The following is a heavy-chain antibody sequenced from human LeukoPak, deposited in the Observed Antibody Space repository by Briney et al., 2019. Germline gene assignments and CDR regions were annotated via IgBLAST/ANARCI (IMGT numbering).Heavy chain of an antibody. Sequence: ASVKVSCKASGYTFPGYYKHWVRQAPGQGLEWMGWINPNSGGTNYAQKFQGRVTMTRDTSISTAYMELSRLRSDDTAVYYCAGGWGRQWKQRTTSLLNGMDFWGQGTTVTVSS. CDR3: AGGWGRQWKQRTTSLLNGMDF. V-gene: IGHV1-2*02. CDR1: GYTFPGYY. J-gene: IGHJ6*02. CDR2: INPNSGGT. D-gene: IGHD6-19*01.